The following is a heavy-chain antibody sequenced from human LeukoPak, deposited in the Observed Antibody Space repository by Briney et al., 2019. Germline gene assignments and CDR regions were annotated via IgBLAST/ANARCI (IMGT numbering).Heavy chain of an antibody. Sequence: SETLSLTCTISGGSVSDYYWSWIRQSPGKGLERIGYIYHTGSTSYSPSLKSRVTISADTSQNQFSLKLSSVTAADTAVYYCASRKLGNDYWGQGTLVTVSS. CDR2: IYHTGST. CDR1: GGSVSDYY. D-gene: IGHD7-27*01. J-gene: IGHJ4*02. V-gene: IGHV4-59*02. CDR3: ASRKLGNDY.